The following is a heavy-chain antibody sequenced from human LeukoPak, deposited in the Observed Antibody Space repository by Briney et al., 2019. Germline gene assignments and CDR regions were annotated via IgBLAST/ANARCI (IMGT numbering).Heavy chain of an antibody. V-gene: IGHV3-30*18. Sequence: GASLRLSCAASGFTFSSYGMHWVRQAPGKGLEWVAVISYDGSNKYYADSVKGRFTISRDNSKNTLYLQMNSLRAEDTAVYYCAKLAGKTVATMGPSDAFDIWGQGTMVTVSS. D-gene: IGHD5-12*01. J-gene: IGHJ3*02. CDR1: GFTFSSYG. CDR2: ISYDGSNK. CDR3: AKLAGKTVATMGPSDAFDI.